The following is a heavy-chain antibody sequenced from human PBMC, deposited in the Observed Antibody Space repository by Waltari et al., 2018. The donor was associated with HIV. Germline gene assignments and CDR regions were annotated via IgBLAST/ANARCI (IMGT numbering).Heavy chain of an antibody. CDR1: GYPLSDLS. V-gene: IGHV1-24*01. J-gene: IGHJ1*01. CDR2: FDPKNGKP. CDR3: VTLYNESPLYSNF. Sequence: QLIQSTSALKRPGASVTISWQLSGYPLSDLSMQWVRQGRGQRLAWLGGFDPKNGKPVYSQRFWGRVSLAEDTSEDTAFLELNRLTSDDTAVYYCVTLYNESPLYSNFWGQGTLVTV. D-gene: IGHD2-15*01.